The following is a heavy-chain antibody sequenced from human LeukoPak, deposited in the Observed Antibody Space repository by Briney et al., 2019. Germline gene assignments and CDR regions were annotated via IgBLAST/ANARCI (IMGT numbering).Heavy chain of an antibody. CDR1: GFTFINYW. J-gene: IGHJ4*02. CDR3: TRENWHLDY. CDR2: INQDGSEK. Sequence: HSGGSLRLSCAASGFTFINYWMSWVRQAPGKGLEWVGNINQDGSEKYYGDSVKDRFTISRDNAKNSLYLQMNSLRAEDAAVYYCTRENWHLDYWGQGSLVTVSS. V-gene: IGHV3-7*01.